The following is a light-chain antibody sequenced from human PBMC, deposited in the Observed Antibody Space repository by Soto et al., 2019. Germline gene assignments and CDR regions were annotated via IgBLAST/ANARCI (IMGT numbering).Light chain of an antibody. CDR1: SSNFGAGYA. CDR3: LSYDSSLSGSV. J-gene: IGLJ1*01. V-gene: IGLV1-40*01. Sequence: QSVLTQPPSVSGAPGQRVTIPCSGSSSNFGAGYAVQWYQQLPGTAPKLLIYGNNNRPSGVPDRFSGSKSGTSASLAITGLQAEEEAHYSFLSYDSSLSGSVFGTGTKVTVL. CDR2: GNN.